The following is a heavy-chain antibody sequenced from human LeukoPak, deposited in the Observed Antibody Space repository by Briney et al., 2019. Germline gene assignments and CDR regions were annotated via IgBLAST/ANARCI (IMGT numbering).Heavy chain of an antibody. D-gene: IGHD2-21*01. J-gene: IGHJ6*03. CDR3: ARAYCGGDCYGPRYYYYMDV. Sequence: GESLKISCKGSGYSFTSYWIGWVRQMPGKGLEWMGIIYPGDSDTRYSPSFQGQVTISADKSISTAYLQWSSLKASDTAMYYCARAYCGGDCYGPRYYYYMDVWGKGTTVTVSS. CDR2: IYPGDSDT. V-gene: IGHV5-51*01. CDR1: GYSFTSYW.